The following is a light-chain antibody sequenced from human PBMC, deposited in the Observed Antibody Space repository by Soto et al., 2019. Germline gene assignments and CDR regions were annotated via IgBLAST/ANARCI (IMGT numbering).Light chain of an antibody. V-gene: IGLV2-8*01. Sequence: QSALTQPPSASGSPGQSVTISCIGTSSDVGGYNYVSWYQQHPGKAPKLMIYEVSKRPSGVPDRFSGSKSGNTASLTVSGLQAEDEADYYCGSFAGSINYVFGTGTKVTVL. CDR1: SSDVGGYNY. CDR2: EVS. J-gene: IGLJ1*01. CDR3: GSFAGSINYV.